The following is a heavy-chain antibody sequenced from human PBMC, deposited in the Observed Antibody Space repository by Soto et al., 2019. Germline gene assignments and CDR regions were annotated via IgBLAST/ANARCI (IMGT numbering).Heavy chain of an antibody. CDR2: LSTDESP. CDR3: ASSPSSVVSNFYGIDV. J-gene: IGHJ6*02. D-gene: IGHD2-21*01. CDR1: ERIVGVNY. Sequence: PGGSLRLSCTASERIVGVNYMNWVPQARGKALGGVSVLSTDESPYYADFGNGRCTGLRDIYKNAVFLEMKTLRVEDTAVYYCASSPSSVVSNFYGIDVWGLGT. V-gene: IGHV3-53*01.